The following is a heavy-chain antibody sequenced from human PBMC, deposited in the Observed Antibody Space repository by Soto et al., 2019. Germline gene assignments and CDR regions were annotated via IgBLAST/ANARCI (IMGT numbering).Heavy chain of an antibody. D-gene: IGHD4-4*01. Sequence: EVQLLESGGGLVLPGGSLRLSCAASGFTFNAYAMTWVRQAPGKGLEWVSALGGSGGNRYYAASVNGRFTISRDNSKDALDLQMNSLRVEDTAVYYCARVASDYINSVDHWGQGILVTVSS. CDR1: GFTFNAYA. V-gene: IGHV3-23*01. CDR3: ARVASDYINSVDH. CDR2: LGGSGGNR. J-gene: IGHJ4*02.